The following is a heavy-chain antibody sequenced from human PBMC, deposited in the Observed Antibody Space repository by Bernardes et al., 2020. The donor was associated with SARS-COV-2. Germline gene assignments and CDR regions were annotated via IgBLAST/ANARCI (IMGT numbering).Heavy chain of an antibody. CDR1: RFTFSSYS. D-gene: IGHD4-17*01. V-gene: IGHV3-48*02. Sequence: GGSLRLSCAASRFTFSSYSMNWVRQAPGKGLEWISYIRGSSSTIYYADSVKGRFTISRDNAKNSLYLQMNSLRDEDTAVYYCARGGPTLNYGDYYFDYWGQGTSVTVSS. CDR3: ARGGPTLNYGDYYFDY. CDR2: IRGSSSTI. J-gene: IGHJ4*02.